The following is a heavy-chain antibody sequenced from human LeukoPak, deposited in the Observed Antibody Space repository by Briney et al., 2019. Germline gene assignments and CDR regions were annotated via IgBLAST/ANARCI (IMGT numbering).Heavy chain of an antibody. V-gene: IGHV3-30*02. J-gene: IGHJ4*02. CDR2: IRYDGSNK. CDR1: GFTFSSYG. Sequence: GGSLRLSCAASGFTFSSYGMHWVRQAPGKGLEWVAFIRYDGSNKYYADSVKGRFTISRDNSKNTLYLQMNSLRAEDTAVYYCAKDLSYGTKYYVDYWGQGTLVTVSS. D-gene: IGHD5-18*01. CDR3: AKDLSYGTKYYVDY.